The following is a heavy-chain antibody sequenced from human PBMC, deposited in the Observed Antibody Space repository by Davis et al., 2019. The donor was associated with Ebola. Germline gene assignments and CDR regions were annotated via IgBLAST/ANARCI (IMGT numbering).Heavy chain of an antibody. CDR2: INHSGST. D-gene: IGHD3-22*01. CDR1: GGPISDYY. CDR3: ARDGTMRGFYY. Sequence: MPSETLSLTCTVSGGPISDYYWTWIRQPPGKGLEWIGEINHSGSTNYNPSLKSRVTISVDTSKNQFSLKLSSVTAADTAVYYCARDGTMRGFYYWGQGTLVTVSS. V-gene: IGHV4-34*01. J-gene: IGHJ4*02.